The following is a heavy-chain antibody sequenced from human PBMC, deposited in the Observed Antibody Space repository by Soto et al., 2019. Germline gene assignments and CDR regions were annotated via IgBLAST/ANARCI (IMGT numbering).Heavy chain of an antibody. Sequence: GVPEKVSCKASGYTFSTYYMHLVRQAPGQRIEWMGIISPDGGRTSYAQKFQGRVTMTRDTSTSTVYMGISGLTFEDTAFYYCAVSLYGVVLHYYYRMDVWGPGTSVTVSS. CDR2: ISPDGGRT. CDR3: AVSLYGVVLHYYYRMDV. J-gene: IGHJ6*02. D-gene: IGHD3-3*01. CDR1: GYTFSTYY. V-gene: IGHV1-46*01.